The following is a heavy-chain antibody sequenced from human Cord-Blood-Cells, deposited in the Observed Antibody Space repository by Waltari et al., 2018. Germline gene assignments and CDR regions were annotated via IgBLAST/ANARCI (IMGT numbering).Heavy chain of an antibody. J-gene: IGHJ4*02. Sequence: QLQLQESGPGLVKPSETLSLTCTVSGGSSSSSSYYWGWIRQPPGKGLEWIGSIYYSGSTYYNPSLKSRVTISVDTSKNQFSLKLSSVTAADTAVYYCASPATYGGNDYWGQGTLVTVSS. CDR2: IYYSGST. V-gene: IGHV4-39*07. D-gene: IGHD2-15*01. CDR3: ASPATYGGNDY. CDR1: GGSSSSSSYY.